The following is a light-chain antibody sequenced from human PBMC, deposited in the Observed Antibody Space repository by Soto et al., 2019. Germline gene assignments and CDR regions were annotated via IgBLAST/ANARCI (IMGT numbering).Light chain of an antibody. CDR3: SSYAATNNYV. V-gene: IGLV2-8*01. CDR1: SSDVGGYNY. J-gene: IGLJ1*01. CDR2: EVS. Sequence: QSALTQPPSASGSPGQSVTISCTGTSSDVGGYNYVSWYQQNPGKAPQLIIYEVSKRPSGVPDRFSGSKSGNTASLTVSGLQAEDEADCYCSSYAATNNYVFGSGTKVTVL.